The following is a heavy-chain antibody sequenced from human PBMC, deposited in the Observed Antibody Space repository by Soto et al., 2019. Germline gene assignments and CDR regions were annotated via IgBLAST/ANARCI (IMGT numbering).Heavy chain of an antibody. D-gene: IGHD6-13*01. V-gene: IGHV4-59*08. J-gene: IGHJ5*02. CDR3: ASLTIAAAGSVP. Sequence: SETLSLTCTVSGGSISSYYWSWIRQPPGKGLEWIGYIYYSGSTNYNPSLKSRVTISVDTSKNQFSLKLSSVTAADTAVYYCASLTIAAAGSVPWGQGTLVTVSS. CDR1: GGSISSYY. CDR2: IYYSGST.